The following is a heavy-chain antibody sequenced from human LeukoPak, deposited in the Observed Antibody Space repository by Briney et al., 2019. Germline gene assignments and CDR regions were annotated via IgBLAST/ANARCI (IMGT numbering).Heavy chain of an antibody. Sequence: GGSLRLSCAASGYTFSSYGMHWVRQPPREGLEGVAVIRYDGSRKYYADSVKGRFTISRDNSKNTMYLQMNSLRAEDTPVFYCVKDSRWVNSFTFDYWGQGTLVTVSS. CDR1: GYTFSSYG. D-gene: IGHD4-23*01. V-gene: IGHV3-30*02. CDR3: VKDSRWVNSFTFDY. CDR2: IRYDGSRK. J-gene: IGHJ4*02.